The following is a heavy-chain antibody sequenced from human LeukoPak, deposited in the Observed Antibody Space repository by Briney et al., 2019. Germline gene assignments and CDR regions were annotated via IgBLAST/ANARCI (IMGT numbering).Heavy chain of an antibody. V-gene: IGHV3-21*01. CDR3: ARELGNADTFGNVPLGH. Sequence: GGSLRLSCTVSGITFRTSSFNWVRQVPGKGLEWVSSISSSGTYMYYSDSVEGRFTISRDNAKNSVFLQMDSLRAEDTAVYFCARELGNADTFGNVPLGHWGQGTLVIVSS. D-gene: IGHD3-16*01. J-gene: IGHJ4*02. CDR2: ISSSGTYM. CDR1: GITFRTSS.